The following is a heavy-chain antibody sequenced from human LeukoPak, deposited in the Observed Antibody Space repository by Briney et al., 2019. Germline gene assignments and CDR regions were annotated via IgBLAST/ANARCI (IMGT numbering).Heavy chain of an antibody. CDR3: TRRYYHDSSGYYHDDF. CDR2: IRSKANNYAT. V-gene: IGHV3-73*01. CDR1: GFAFSGSA. J-gene: IGHJ4*02. Sequence: GGSLRLSCAASGFAFSGSAMHWVRQAPGKGLEWVGRIRSKANNYATVYGASVKGRFTISRDDSKNTAYLQMNSLKAEDTAVYYCTRRYYHDSSGYYHDDFWGQGTLVTVSS. D-gene: IGHD3-22*01.